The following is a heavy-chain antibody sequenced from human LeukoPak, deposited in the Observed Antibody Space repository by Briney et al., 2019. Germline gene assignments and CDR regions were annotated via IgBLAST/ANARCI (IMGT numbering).Heavy chain of an antibody. CDR1: GGSISNSRYY. Sequence: SETLSLTCTVSGGSISNSRYYWGWIRQPPGKGLEWIGSIYYGGSTFYSPSLKSRVTISVDTSKNQFSLKLSSVTAADTAVYYCARPYYYDSRIDPWGQGTLVTVSS. CDR3: ARPYYYDSRIDP. D-gene: IGHD3-22*01. V-gene: IGHV4-39*07. CDR2: IYYGGST. J-gene: IGHJ5*02.